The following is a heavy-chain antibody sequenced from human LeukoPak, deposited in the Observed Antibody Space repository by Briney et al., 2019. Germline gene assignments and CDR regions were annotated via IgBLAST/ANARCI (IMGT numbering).Heavy chain of an antibody. CDR3: ARITSFDAFDI. V-gene: IGHV3-53*01. D-gene: IGHD3-10*01. J-gene: IGHJ3*02. CDR1: GVIVSGNY. Sequence: GGSLRLSCAASGVIVSGNYMSWVRQAPGKGLEWVSLIYSGGSTYYADSVKGRFTISRDNAKNTLYLQMNSLRAEDTAVYYCARITSFDAFDIWGQGTMVTVSS. CDR2: IYSGGST.